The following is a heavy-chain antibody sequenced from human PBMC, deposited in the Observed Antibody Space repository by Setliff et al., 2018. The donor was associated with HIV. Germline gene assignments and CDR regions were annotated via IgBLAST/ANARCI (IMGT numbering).Heavy chain of an antibody. CDR3: ARELYREWDY. J-gene: IGHJ4*02. D-gene: IGHD3-10*01. Sequence: GGSLRLSCAASGFTVSSNYMSWVRRAPGKGLEWVSVIYGGGTTHYADSVKGRFTISRDNSKNTVYLQMNSLRVKDTAVYYCARELYREWDYWGQGTLVTVSS. V-gene: IGHV3-66*02. CDR1: GFTVSSNY. CDR2: IYGGGTT.